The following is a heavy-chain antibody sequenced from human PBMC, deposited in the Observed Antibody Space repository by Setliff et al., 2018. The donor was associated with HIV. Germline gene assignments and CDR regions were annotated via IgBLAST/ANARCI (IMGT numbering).Heavy chain of an antibody. J-gene: IGHJ4*02. CDR2: ILSTGERT. V-gene: IGHV3-23*01. CDR3: AKELAASGLGYFDS. Sequence: QPGGSLRLSCVASGFTFINYAMSWVRQAPGKGLEWVSAILSTGERTFYADSVKGRFTISRDNSKNTVYLQMNSLRAEDTAEYYCAKELAASGLGYFDSWGRGILVTVSS. CDR1: GFTFINYA. D-gene: IGHD3-22*01.